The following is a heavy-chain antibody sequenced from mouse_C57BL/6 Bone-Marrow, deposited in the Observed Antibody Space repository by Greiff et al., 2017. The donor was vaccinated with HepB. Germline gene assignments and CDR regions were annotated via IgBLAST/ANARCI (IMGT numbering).Heavy chain of an antibody. J-gene: IGHJ1*03. CDR2: ISSGSSTI. CDR1: GFTFSDYG. CDR3: ARQYYGSSHWYFDV. Sequence: EVQRVESGGGLVKPGGSLKLSCAASGFTFSDYGMHWVRQAPEKGLEWVAYISSGSSTIYYADTVKGRFTISRDNAKNTLFLQMTRLRSEDTAMYYCARQYYGSSHWYFDVWGTGTTVTVSS. D-gene: IGHD1-1*01. V-gene: IGHV5-17*01.